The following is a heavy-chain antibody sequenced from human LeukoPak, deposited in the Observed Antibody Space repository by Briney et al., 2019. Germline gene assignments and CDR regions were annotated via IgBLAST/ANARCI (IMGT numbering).Heavy chain of an antibody. D-gene: IGHD2-2*01. CDR3: ARDAGRYCSSTSCYPDY. J-gene: IGHJ4*02. V-gene: IGHV1-18*01. Sequence: ASVKVSCKASGYTFTSYGISWVRQAPGQELEWMGWISAYNGNTNYAQKLQGRVTMTTDTSTSTAYVELRSLRSDDTAVYYCARDAGRYCSSTSCYPDYWGQGTLVTVSS. CDR2: ISAYNGNT. CDR1: GYTFTSYG.